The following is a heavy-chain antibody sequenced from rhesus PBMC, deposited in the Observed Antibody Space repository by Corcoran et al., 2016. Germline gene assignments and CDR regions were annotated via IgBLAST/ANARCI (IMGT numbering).Heavy chain of an antibody. J-gene: IGHJ4*01. V-gene: IGHV4S10*01. CDR3: ARLSWVQSCDY. D-gene: IGHD5-24*01. Sequence: QVQLQESGPGVVKPSETRSLTCAVSGGSISDSSRWSCIRQPPGKGLEWIGYVYGSSTSTNYNPSLNSRVTSSKDTSTIQFYMQRGSVTAADTAVYYCARLSWVQSCDYWGQGVLVTVSS. CDR2: VYGSSTST. CDR1: GGSISDSSR.